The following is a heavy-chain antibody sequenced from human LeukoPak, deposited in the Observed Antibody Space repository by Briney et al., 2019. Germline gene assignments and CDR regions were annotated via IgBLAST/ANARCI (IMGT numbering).Heavy chain of an antibody. CDR2: ISSSSSYI. CDR3: ASILTPDAFDF. J-gene: IGHJ3*01. Sequence: VGSLRLSCAASGFTFSSYTMNWVRQAPGKGLEWVSSISSSSSYIYYAESVKGRFTMSRDNAKNSLYLQMNSLRAEDTAVYYCASILTPDAFDFWGQGTMVTVSS. V-gene: IGHV3-21*01. CDR1: GFTFSSYT.